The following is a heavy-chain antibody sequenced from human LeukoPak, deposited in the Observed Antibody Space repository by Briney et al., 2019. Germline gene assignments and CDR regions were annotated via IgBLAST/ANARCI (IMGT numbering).Heavy chain of an antibody. CDR2: IYYSGST. D-gene: IGHD4-17*01. V-gene: IGHV4-31*03. CDR3: ARDSAPDYGDYVRDAFDI. CDR1: GGSISSGGYY. J-gene: IGHJ3*02. Sequence: PSETLSLTCTVSGGSISSGGYYWSWIRQHPGKGLEWIGYIYYSGSTYYNPSLKSRVTIPVDTSKNQFSLKLSSVTAADTAVYYCARDSAPDYGDYVRDAFDIWGQGTMVTVSS.